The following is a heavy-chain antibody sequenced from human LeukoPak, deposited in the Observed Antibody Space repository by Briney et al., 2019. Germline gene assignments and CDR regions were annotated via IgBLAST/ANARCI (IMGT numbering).Heavy chain of an antibody. CDR1: GGSISSSSYY. J-gene: IGHJ4*02. D-gene: IGHD6-19*01. CDR3: ARARRQWLATGYFDY. Sequence: SETLSLTCTVSGGSISSSSYYWGWIRQPPGKGLEWIGNIYYSGSTYYNPSLKSRVTISVDTSKNQFSLKLSSVTAADTAFYYCARARRQWLATGYFDYWGQGTLVTVSS. V-gene: IGHV4-39*07. CDR2: IYYSGST.